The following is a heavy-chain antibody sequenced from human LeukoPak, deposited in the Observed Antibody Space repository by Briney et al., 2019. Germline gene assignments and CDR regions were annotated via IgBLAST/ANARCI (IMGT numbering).Heavy chain of an antibody. CDR3: AKDPGLWFGEFYFDY. Sequence: GGSLRLSCAASGFTFSSYGMHWVRQAPGKGLEWVAVISYDGSNKYYADSVKGRFTISRDNSKNTLYLQMNSLRAEDTAVYYCAKDPGLWFGEFYFDYWGQGTLVTVSS. CDR1: GFTFSSYG. D-gene: IGHD3-10*01. CDR2: ISYDGSNK. V-gene: IGHV3-30*18. J-gene: IGHJ4*02.